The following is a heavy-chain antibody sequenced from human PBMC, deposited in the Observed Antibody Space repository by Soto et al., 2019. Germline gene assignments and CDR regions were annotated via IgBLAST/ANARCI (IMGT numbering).Heavy chain of an antibody. CDR3: ARDRLYCSGGTCVWFDS. V-gene: IGHV1-18*01. D-gene: IGHD2-15*01. Sequence: QVQLVQSGAEVKKPGASVNVSCKTSGYTFTSYGISWVRQAPGQGLEWIGWISAYNGKTNYAQKFPGRVTMTTDTSTSTAYMELRSLRSDDTAVYYCARDRLYCSGGTCVWFDSWGQGTLVTVSS. CDR1: GYTFTSYG. CDR2: ISAYNGKT. J-gene: IGHJ5*01.